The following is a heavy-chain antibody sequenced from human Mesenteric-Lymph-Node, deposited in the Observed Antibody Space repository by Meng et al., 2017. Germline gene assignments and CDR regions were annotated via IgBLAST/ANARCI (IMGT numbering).Heavy chain of an antibody. CDR3: ARNYYFDY. CDR2: IYYTGST. V-gene: IGHV4-30-4*01. Sequence: QVQLRHGGAGLLKPSGTLSLTCTVSGGSINSGDYYWSWIRQPPGKGLEWIGYIYYTGSTYYNPSLESRVTISMDTSKNQFSLRLSSVTAADTAVYYCARNYYFDYWGQGTLVTVSS. J-gene: IGHJ4*02. CDR1: GGSINSGDYY.